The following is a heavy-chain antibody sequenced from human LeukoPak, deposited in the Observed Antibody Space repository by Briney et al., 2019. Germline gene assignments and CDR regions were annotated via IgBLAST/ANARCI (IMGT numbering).Heavy chain of an antibody. J-gene: IGHJ5*02. CDR3: ARGRGIPVAPLT. D-gene: IGHD4-23*01. Sequence: KPSETLSLTCAVYGGSFSGYYWSWIRQPPGKGLEWIGEINHSGSTNYNPSLKSRVTISVDTSKNQFSLKLSSVTAADTAVYYRARGRGIPVAPLTWGQGTLVTVSS. V-gene: IGHV4-34*01. CDR1: GGSFSGYY. CDR2: INHSGST.